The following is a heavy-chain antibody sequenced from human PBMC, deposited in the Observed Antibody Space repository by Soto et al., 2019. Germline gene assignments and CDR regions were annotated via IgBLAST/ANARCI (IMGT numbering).Heavy chain of an antibody. V-gene: IGHV3-30*18. CDR2: ISYDGSNK. Sequence: QVQLVESGGGVVQPGRSLRLSCAASGFTFSSYGMHWVRQAPGKGLEWVAVISYDGSNKYYADSVKGRFTISRDNSKNTLYLQMNSLRAEDTAVYYCAKPLSKYSSGWVYYYGMDVWGQGTTVTVSS. D-gene: IGHD6-19*01. CDR1: GFTFSSYG. J-gene: IGHJ6*02. CDR3: AKPLSKYSSGWVYYYGMDV.